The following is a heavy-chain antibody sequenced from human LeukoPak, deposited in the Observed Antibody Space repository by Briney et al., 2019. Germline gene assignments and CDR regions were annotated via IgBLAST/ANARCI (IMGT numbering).Heavy chain of an antibody. D-gene: IGHD6-13*01. CDR3: ARDGGYRSSWNRFDY. Sequence: GGSLRLSCAASGFTFSSYGMHWVRQAPGKGLEWVAFIRYDGSNKYYADSVKGRFTISRDNSKNSLYLQMNSLRAEDTAVYYCARDGGYRSSWNRFDYWGQGALVTVSS. V-gene: IGHV3-30*02. CDR2: IRYDGSNK. CDR1: GFTFSSYG. J-gene: IGHJ4*02.